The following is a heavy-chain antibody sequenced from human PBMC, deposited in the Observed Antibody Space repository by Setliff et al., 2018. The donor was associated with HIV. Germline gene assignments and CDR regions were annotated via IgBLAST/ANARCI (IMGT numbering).Heavy chain of an antibody. CDR3: ARGLRSSWYNYYYYMDV. D-gene: IGHD6-13*01. CDR2: INHSGST. V-gene: IGHV4-34*01. Sequence: KTSETLSLTCAVYGGSFSGYYWSWIRQPPGKGLEWIGEINHSGSTNYNPSLKSRVTISVDTSKNQFSLKLSSVTAADTAVYYCARGLRSSWYNYYYYMDVWGKGTTVTVSS. CDR1: GGSFSGYY. J-gene: IGHJ6*03.